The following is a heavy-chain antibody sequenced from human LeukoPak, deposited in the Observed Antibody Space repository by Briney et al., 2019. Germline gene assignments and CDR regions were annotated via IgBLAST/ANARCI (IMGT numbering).Heavy chain of an antibody. CDR2: INPNSGGT. Sequence: ASVKVSCKASRYTFTGYYMHWVRQAPGQGLEWMGWINPNSGGTNYAQKFQGRVTMTRDTSISTAYMEQSRLRSDDTAVYYCARIPAYCGGDCYFDYWGQGTLVTVSS. CDR1: RYTFTGYY. V-gene: IGHV1-2*02. D-gene: IGHD2-21*02. CDR3: ARIPAYCGGDCYFDY. J-gene: IGHJ4*02.